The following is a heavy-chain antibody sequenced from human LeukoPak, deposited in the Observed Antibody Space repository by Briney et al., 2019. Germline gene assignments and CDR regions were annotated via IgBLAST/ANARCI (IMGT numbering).Heavy chain of an antibody. Sequence: QPGRSLRLSCAASGFTFDDYAMHWVRQAPGKGLEWVSGISWNSGSIGYADSVKSRFTISRDNAKNSLYLQMNSLRAEDTALYYCARHRSVSGSAFDIWGQGTMVTVSS. V-gene: IGHV3-9*01. J-gene: IGHJ3*02. CDR2: ISWNSGSI. CDR3: ARHRSVSGSAFDI. D-gene: IGHD3-10*01. CDR1: GFTFDDYA.